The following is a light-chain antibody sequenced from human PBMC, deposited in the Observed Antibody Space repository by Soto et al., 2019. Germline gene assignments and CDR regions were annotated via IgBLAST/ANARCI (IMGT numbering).Light chain of an antibody. CDR1: SSNIGAGYD. CDR3: QSFDSGLSGAL. J-gene: IGLJ2*01. Sequence: QSVLTQPPSVSGAPGQRVTISCTGGSSNIGAGYDVHWYQQHPGTAPRLLIYGATHRPSGVPERFSGSRSGSSASLTITGLQTEDESFYHCQSFDSGLSGALFSGGTKLTVL. V-gene: IGLV1-40*01. CDR2: GAT.